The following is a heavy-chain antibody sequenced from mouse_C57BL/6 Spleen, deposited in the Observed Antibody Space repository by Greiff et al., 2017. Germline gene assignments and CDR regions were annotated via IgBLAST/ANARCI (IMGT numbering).Heavy chain of an antibody. V-gene: IGHV1-39*01. Sequence: VHVKQSGPELVKPGASVKISCKASGYSFTDYNMNWVKQSNGKSLEWIGVINPNYGTTSYNQKFKGKATLTVDQSSSTAYMQLNSLTSEDSAVYYCARSRASFYAMDYWGQGTSVTVSS. D-gene: IGHD3-3*01. CDR2: INPNYGTT. CDR1: GYSFTDYN. J-gene: IGHJ4*01. CDR3: ARSRASFYAMDY.